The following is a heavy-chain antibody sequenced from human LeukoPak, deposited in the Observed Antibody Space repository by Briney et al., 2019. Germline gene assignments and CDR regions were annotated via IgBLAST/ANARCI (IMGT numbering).Heavy chain of an antibody. V-gene: IGHV4-39*01. J-gene: IGHJ3*02. CDR1: GGSISSSSYY. CDR2: IYYSGST. Sequence: KTSETLCLTCTVSGGSISSSSYYWGWIRQPPGKGLEWIGSIYYSGSTYNNPSLKSRVTISVDTSKNQFSLKLSSVTAADTAVYYCAVLRWVTTSTFDIWGQGTMVTVSS. D-gene: IGHD4-17*01. CDR3: AVLRWVTTSTFDI.